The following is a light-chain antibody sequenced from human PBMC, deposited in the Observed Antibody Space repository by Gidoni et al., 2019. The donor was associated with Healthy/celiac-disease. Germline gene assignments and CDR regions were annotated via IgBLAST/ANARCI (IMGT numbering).Light chain of an antibody. Sequence: DIVMTQTPLSLSVTPGQPASISCKSSQSLLHSDGKTYLYWYLQKPGQSPQLLIYDVSNRFSGVPDRFSGSGSGTDFTLKISRVEAEDVGVYYCMQSIQLPLTCGGGTKVEIK. J-gene: IGKJ4*01. CDR2: DVS. V-gene: IGKV2D-29*02. CDR1: QSLLHSDGKTY. CDR3: MQSIQLPLT.